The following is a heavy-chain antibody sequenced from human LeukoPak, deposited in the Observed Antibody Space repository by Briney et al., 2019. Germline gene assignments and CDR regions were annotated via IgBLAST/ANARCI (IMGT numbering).Heavy chain of an antibody. CDR1: GYTFTSYD. V-gene: IGHV1-8*01. CDR3: AGGPGILTGYNWFGP. Sequence: GASVKVSCKASGYTFTSYDINWVRQATGQGLEWMGWMNPNSGNTGYAQKFQGRVTMARNTSISTAYMELSSLRSEDTAVYYCAGGPGILTGYNWFGPWGQGTLVTVSS. J-gene: IGHJ5*02. D-gene: IGHD3-9*01. CDR2: MNPNSGNT.